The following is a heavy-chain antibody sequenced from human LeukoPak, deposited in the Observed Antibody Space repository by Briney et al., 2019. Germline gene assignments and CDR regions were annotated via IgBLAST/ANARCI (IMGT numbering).Heavy chain of an antibody. CDR2: IVVGSGNT. CDR1: GFTFTSSA. V-gene: IGHV1-58*02. J-gene: IGHJ6*03. D-gene: IGHD4-17*01. Sequence: SVKVCCKASGFTFTSSAMQWVRQARGQRLEWIGWIVVGSGNTNYAQKFQERVTITRDMSTSTAYMELSSLRSEDTAVYYCAAGYSTVTTEVSYYMHVWGKGTTVTVTS. CDR3: AAGYSTVTTEVSYYMHV.